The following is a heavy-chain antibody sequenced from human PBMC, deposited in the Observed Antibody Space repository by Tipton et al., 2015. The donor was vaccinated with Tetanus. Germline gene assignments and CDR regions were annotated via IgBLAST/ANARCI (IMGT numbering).Heavy chain of an antibody. CDR3: ARHVEQLVPYYYYYMDV. J-gene: IGHJ6*03. CDR2: IYYSGST. V-gene: IGHV4-39*01. Sequence: TLSLTCTVSGGSISSSSYYWGWIRQPPGKGLEWIRSIYYSGSTYYNPSLKSRLTISVDTSKNQFSLKLSSVTAADTAVYYCARHVEQLVPYYYYYMDVWGEGTTVTASS. CDR1: GGSISSSSYY. D-gene: IGHD6-6*01.